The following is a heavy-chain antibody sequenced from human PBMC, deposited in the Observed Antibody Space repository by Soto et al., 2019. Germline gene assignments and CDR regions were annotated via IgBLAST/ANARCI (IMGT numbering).Heavy chain of an antibody. J-gene: IGHJ6*02. D-gene: IGHD3-22*01. CDR3: ARVDSGGYNYYYYGMDA. Sequence: EVQLVQSGAEVKKPGESLRISCKGSGYTFSTYWIGWVRQMPGKGLERMGIIHPGDSETTYNPSLQGQVTMSADKSISTAYLQWSSLKASDTAMYYCARVDSGGYNYYYYGMDAWGQGTTVTVSS. V-gene: IGHV5-51*01. CDR1: GYTFSTYW. CDR2: IHPGDSET.